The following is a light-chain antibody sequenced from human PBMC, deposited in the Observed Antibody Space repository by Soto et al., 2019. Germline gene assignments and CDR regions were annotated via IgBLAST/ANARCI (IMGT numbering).Light chain of an antibody. V-gene: IGLV2-14*01. CDR2: EVS. Sequence: QSALTQPASVSGSPGQSITISCTGTSSDVGDYNYVSWYQQHPGKAPKLMISEVSDRSSGVSNRFSASKSGNTASLTISGLQAQDEADYYCSSYTISTARLFGGGTKLTVL. J-gene: IGLJ3*02. CDR1: SSDVGDYNY. CDR3: SSYTISTARL.